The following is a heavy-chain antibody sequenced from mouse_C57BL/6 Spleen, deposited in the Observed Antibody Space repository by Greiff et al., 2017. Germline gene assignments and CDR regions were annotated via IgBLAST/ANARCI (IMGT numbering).Heavy chain of an antibody. CDR2: ISSGGSTI. CDR1: GFTFSDYG. Sequence: DVKLVESGGGLVKPGGSLKLSCAASGFTFSDYGMHWVRQAPEKGLEWVAYISSGGSTIYYADTVKGRFTISRDNAKNTLFLQMTSLRSEDTAMYYCAGYYYAMDYWGQGTSVTVSS. J-gene: IGHJ4*01. V-gene: IGHV5-17*01. CDR3: AGYYYAMDY.